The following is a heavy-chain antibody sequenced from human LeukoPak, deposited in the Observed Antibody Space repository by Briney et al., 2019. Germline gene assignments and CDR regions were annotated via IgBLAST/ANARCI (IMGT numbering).Heavy chain of an antibody. CDR1: GGSFSGYH. Sequence: PSETLSLTCAVSGGSFSGYHWSWIRQPPGKGLEWVAEINHRGSTTYNPSLKSRVTISVEESKNQIGLMLSSVTAADTAVYYCSGGNYDYFDYWGQGTLVTVSS. CDR3: SGGNYDYFDY. J-gene: IGHJ4*02. CDR2: INHRGST. D-gene: IGHD1-7*01. V-gene: IGHV4-34*01.